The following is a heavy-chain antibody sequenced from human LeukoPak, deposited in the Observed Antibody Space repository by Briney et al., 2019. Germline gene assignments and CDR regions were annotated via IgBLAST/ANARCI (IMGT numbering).Heavy chain of an antibody. J-gene: IGHJ4*02. Sequence: ASVKVSCKASGYTFTGYYMHWVRQAPGQGLEWMGIINPSGGSTSYAQKFQGRLTMTRDTSTSTVYVELSSLRSEDTAVYYCARDLYMTAATTGYFDYWGQGTLVTVSS. CDR2: INPSGGST. CDR1: GYTFTGYY. D-gene: IGHD4-17*01. V-gene: IGHV1-46*01. CDR3: ARDLYMTAATTGYFDY.